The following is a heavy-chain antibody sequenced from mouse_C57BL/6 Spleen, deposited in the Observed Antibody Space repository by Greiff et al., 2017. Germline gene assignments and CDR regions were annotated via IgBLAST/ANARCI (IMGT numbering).Heavy chain of an antibody. J-gene: IGHJ1*03. V-gene: IGHV10-1*01. D-gene: IGHD4-1*01. CDR2: IRSKSNNYAT. CDR1: GFSFNTYA. Sequence: DVKLVESGGGLVQPKGSLKLSCAASGFSFNTYAMNWVRQAPGKGLEWVARIRSKSNNYATYYAESVKDRFTISRDDSESMLYLQMNNLKTEDTAMYYWVRQNWDWYFDVWGTGTTVTVSS. CDR3: VRQNWDWYFDV.